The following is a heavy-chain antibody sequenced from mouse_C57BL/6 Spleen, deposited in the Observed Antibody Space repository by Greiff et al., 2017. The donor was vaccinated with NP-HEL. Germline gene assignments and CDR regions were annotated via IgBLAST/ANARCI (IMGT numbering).Heavy chain of an antibody. Sequence: VMLVESGPGLVQPSQSLSITCTVSGFSLTSYGVHWVRQSPGKGLEWLGVIWRGGSTDYTAAFMSRLSITKDNSKSQVFFKMNSLQADDTAIYYWAKKGSNYGWYFDVWGTGTTVTVSS. CDR2: IWRGGST. D-gene: IGHD2-5*01. CDR3: AKKGSNYGWYFDV. J-gene: IGHJ1*03. V-gene: IGHV2-5*01. CDR1: GFSLTSYG.